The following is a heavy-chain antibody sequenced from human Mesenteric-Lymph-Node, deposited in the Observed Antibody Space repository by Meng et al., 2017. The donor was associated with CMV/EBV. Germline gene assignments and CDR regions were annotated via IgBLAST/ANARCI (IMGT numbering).Heavy chain of an antibody. CDR2: INPSGDST. D-gene: IGHD3-10*01. V-gene: IGHV1-46*01. CDR1: GYTFTRFY. CDR3: ARAYLSGSYGYFDF. Sequence: SGYTFTRFYMHWVRQAPGQGLEWMGIINPSGDSTSYAQKFQGRVTMTRDTSTNTVYMELSSLRSEDTAVYYCARAYLSGSYGYFDFWGQGTLVTVSS. J-gene: IGHJ4*02.